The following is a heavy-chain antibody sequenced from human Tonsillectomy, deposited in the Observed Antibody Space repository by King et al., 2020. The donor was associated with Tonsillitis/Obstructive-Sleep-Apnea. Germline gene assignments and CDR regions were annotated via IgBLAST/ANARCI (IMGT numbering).Heavy chain of an antibody. J-gene: IGHJ4*02. D-gene: IGHD1/OR15-1a*01. CDR1: GASISSYY. CDR2: IYFSVSS. CDR3: ARGNNYFDY. Sequence: MQLQESGPGLVKPSETLSLTCTVSGASISSYYWSWIRQPPGKGLEWIGYIYFSVSSNYSPAHKSRVTMSVYTSKNQFSLKLSSVTAADTAVYYCARGNNYFDYWGQGTLVTVSS. V-gene: IGHV4-59*01.